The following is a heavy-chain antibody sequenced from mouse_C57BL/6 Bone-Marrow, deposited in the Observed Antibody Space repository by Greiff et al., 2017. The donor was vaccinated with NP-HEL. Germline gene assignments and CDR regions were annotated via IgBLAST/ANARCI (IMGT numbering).Heavy chain of an antibody. Sequence: QVHVKQSGAELARPGASVKLSCKASGYTFTSYGISWVKQRTGQGLEWIGEIYPRSGNTYYNEKFKGKATLTADKSSSTAYMELRSLTSEDSAVYFCDLLGSYWGQGTLVTVSA. D-gene: IGHD2-1*01. CDR3: DLLGSY. V-gene: IGHV1-81*01. CDR2: IYPRSGNT. J-gene: IGHJ3*01. CDR1: GYTFTSYG.